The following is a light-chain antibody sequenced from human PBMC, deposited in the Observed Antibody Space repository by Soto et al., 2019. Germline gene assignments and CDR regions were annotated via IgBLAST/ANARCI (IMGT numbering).Light chain of an antibody. CDR3: SSFTSSSTLLV. V-gene: IGLV2-14*03. J-gene: IGLJ2*01. CDR2: DVT. Sequence: QSALTQPASVSGSPGQSITISCTGTSSDVGAYNYVSWYQQHPGKAPKLMISDVTNRPSGVSNRFSGSKSGNTASLTISGLQAEDEADYYCSSFTSSSTLLVFGGGTKVTVL. CDR1: SSDVGAYNY.